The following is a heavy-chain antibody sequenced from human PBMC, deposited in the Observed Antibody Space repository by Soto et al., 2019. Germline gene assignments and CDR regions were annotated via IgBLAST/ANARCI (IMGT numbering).Heavy chain of an antibody. CDR1: GGSMSKFY. Sequence: SEALSLTCSVSGGSMSKFYWSWIRKTAGKGLEWMGRVYATGTSDYNPSLRSRIAMSVDISKKTFSLRLRSVTAADTGVYYCVRDGSKTLRDCFDPWGQGILVTVSS. CDR2: VYATGTS. CDR3: VRDGSKTLRDCFDP. J-gene: IGHJ5*02. D-gene: IGHD4-17*01. V-gene: IGHV4-4*07.